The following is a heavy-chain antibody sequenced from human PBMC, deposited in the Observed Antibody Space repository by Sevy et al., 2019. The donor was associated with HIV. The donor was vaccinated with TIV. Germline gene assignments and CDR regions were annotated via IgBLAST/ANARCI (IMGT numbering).Heavy chain of an antibody. CDR1: GYSISSGYY. J-gene: IGHJ4*02. D-gene: IGHD7-27*01. V-gene: IGHV4-38-2*01. Sequence: SEILSLTCAVSGYSISSGYYWGWIRQPPGKGLEWIGSIYHSGSTYYNPSLKSRVTISVDTSKNQFSLKLSSVTAADTAVYYCARHLTGTDYWGQGTLVTVSS. CDR2: IYHSGST. CDR3: ARHLTGTDY.